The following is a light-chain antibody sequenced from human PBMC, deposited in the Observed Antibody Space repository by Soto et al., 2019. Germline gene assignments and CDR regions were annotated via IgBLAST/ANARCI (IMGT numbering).Light chain of an antibody. CDR3: SSYVGSNNFYV. J-gene: IGLJ1*01. Sequence: QSALTQPPSASGSPGQSVTISCTGTSSDVGAYNYVSWYQQHPGKAPKLMIYEVTKRPSGVPDRFSGSKSGNTASLTVSGLQAEDEADYYCSSYVGSNNFYVFGTGTKLT. CDR2: EVT. CDR1: SSDVGAYNY. V-gene: IGLV2-8*01.